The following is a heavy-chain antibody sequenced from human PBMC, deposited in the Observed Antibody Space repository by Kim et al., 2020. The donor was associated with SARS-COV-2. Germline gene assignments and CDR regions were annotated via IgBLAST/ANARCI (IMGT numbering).Heavy chain of an antibody. V-gene: IGHV3-33*01. Sequence: YAISVKGRYTIPRDNYKNRLDLRRNSLRAEETAVYYCAREYSSSSCYDYWGQGTLVTVSS. CDR3: AREYSSSSCYDY. D-gene: IGHD6-6*01. J-gene: IGHJ4*02.